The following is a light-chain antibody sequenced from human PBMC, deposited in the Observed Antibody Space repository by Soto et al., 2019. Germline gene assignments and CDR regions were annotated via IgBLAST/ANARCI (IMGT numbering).Light chain of an antibody. CDR2: DVS. J-gene: IGLJ1*01. Sequence: QSVLTQPASVSGSPGQSIAISCTGTSSDLGRYNYVSWYQQYLGKAPKLIIYDVSKRPSGVPDRFSGSKSGNTASLTISGLQAEDEADYYCCSYAGSYVFGTGTKVTVL. V-gene: IGLV2-11*01. CDR1: SSDLGRYNY. CDR3: CSYAGSYV.